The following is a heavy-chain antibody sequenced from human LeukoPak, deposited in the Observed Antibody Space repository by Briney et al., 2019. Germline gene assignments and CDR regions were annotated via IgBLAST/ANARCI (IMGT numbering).Heavy chain of an antibody. Sequence: GASVKVSCKASGYTFTGYYMHWVRQAPGQGLEWMGWINPNSGGTNYAQKFQGRVTMTRNTSISTAYMELSSLRSEDTAVYYCARGKRKYSGSYYRFDYWGQGTLVTVSS. CDR2: INPNSGGT. CDR1: GYTFTGYY. CDR3: ARGKRKYSGSYYRFDY. D-gene: IGHD1-26*01. J-gene: IGHJ4*02. V-gene: IGHV1-2*02.